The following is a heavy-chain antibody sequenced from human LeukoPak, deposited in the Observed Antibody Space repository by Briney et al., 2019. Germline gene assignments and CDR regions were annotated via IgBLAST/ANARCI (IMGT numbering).Heavy chain of an antibody. CDR3: AKGLDRNGPDLFDY. D-gene: IGHD2-8*01. CDR1: GFTFSSYG. V-gene: IGHV3-7*01. Sequence: PGGSLRLSCAASGFTFSSYGMHWVRQAPGKGLEWVANIKEDGSEKFYVDSVKGRFTISRDNAKNSLFLQMNSLRGEDTAVYYCAKGLDRNGPDLFDYWGQGTLVFVSS. CDR2: IKEDGSEK. J-gene: IGHJ4*02.